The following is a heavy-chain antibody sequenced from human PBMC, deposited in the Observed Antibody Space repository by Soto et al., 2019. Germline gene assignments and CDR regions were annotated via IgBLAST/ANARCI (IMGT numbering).Heavy chain of an antibody. Sequence: LSLTCFVSGYSITAGGYYWSWIRHHPGKGLEWIGSFYSSGSIIYNPSLRSRVSISGDASSNQFSMSLTSVTAADTARYYCARMYSSGSGCFHTWGQGTLVTVSS. J-gene: IGHJ5*02. CDR3: ARMYSSGSGCFHT. V-gene: IGHV4-31*03. D-gene: IGHD6-19*01. CDR2: FYSSGSI. CDR1: GYSITAGGYY.